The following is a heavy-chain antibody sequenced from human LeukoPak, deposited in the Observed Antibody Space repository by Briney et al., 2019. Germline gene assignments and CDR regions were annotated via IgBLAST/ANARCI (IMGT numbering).Heavy chain of an antibody. Sequence: SETLSLTCAVSGYSISSGYYWGWIRQPPGKGLEWIGSIYHSGSTYYNPSLKSRVTISVDTSKNQFSLKLSPVTAADTAVYYCARRIPRRIAVAGNPGAFDIWGQGTMVTVSS. CDR1: GYSISSGYY. V-gene: IGHV4-38-2*01. J-gene: IGHJ3*02. CDR2: IYHSGST. CDR3: ARRIPRRIAVAGNPGAFDI. D-gene: IGHD6-19*01.